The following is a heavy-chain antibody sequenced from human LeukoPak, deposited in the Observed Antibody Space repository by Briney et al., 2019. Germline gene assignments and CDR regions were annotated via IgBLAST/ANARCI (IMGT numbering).Heavy chain of an antibody. V-gene: IGHV3-23*01. D-gene: IGHD1-26*01. CDR2: ISGSGGSI. J-gene: IGHJ4*02. Sequence: PGGSQRLSCAASRFTFSSYAMNWVRQAPGKGLEWVSAISGSGGSIYYTDSVKGRFTISRDNSKNTLFLQMNSLRAEDTAVYYCAKVWGSYSTGYFDYWGQGTLVTVSS. CDR3: AKVWGSYSTGYFDY. CDR1: RFTFSSYA.